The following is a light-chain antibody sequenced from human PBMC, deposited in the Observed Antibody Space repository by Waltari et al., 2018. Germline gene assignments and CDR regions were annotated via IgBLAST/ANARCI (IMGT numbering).Light chain of an antibody. Sequence: IQLTQSPSSLSASLGDRVTITCRASQGINTALAWYQQKPGKAPNLLIYDASNLESGVPARFSGSGSGTDFSLTISSLQPEDFAVYYCQQYNDWPFTFGPGTKVDFK. CDR1: QGINTA. J-gene: IGKJ3*01. V-gene: IGKV1D-13*01. CDR3: QQYNDWPFT. CDR2: DAS.